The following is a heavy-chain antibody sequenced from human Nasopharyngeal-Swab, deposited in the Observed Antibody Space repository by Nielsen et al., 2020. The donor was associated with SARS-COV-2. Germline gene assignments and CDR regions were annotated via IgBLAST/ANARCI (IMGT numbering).Heavy chain of an antibody. J-gene: IGHJ3*02. CDR1: GFPFDDYG. CDR3: ARDRGDGYNLGAFDI. Sequence: GESLKISCAASGFPFDDYGMNWVRQAPGKGLEWVAGSKWNGGSIGYADSVRGRFTISRDNAKNSLYLQLNSLRAEDTAFYYCARDRGDGYNLGAFDIWGQGTMVTVSS. V-gene: IGHV3-20*04. CDR2: SKWNGGSI. D-gene: IGHD5-24*01.